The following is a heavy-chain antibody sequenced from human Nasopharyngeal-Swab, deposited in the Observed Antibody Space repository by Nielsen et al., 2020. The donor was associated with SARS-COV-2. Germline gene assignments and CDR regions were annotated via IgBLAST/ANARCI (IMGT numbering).Heavy chain of an antibody. CDR3: ATGVAVAGRTHFVDY. CDR2: FDPEDGET. D-gene: IGHD6-19*01. V-gene: IGHV1-24*01. CDR1: GYTLTELS. J-gene: IGHJ4*02. Sequence: SVNVSCKVSGYTLTELSMHWVRQAPGKGLEWMGGFDPEDGETIYAQKFQGRVTMTEDTSTDTAYMELSSLRSEDTAVYYCATGVAVAGRTHFVDYWGQGTLVTVSS.